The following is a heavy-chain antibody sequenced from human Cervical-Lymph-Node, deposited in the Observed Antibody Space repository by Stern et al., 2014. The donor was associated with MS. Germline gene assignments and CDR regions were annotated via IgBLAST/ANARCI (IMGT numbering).Heavy chain of an antibody. V-gene: IGHV3-21*01. D-gene: IGHD2-2*01. CDR3: ARDLGQFQLLFGMDV. CDR2: ISSSGDYI. J-gene: IGHJ6*02. Sequence: EVQLVQSGGGLVKPGGSLRLSCAASGFTFSRHTMNWVRQAPGRGLEWVASISSSGDYIYYADSLKSRFTISRDNAWDTLYLQMNSLRDEDTALYYCARDLGQFQLLFGMDVWGQGTTVTVSS. CDR1: GFTFSRHT.